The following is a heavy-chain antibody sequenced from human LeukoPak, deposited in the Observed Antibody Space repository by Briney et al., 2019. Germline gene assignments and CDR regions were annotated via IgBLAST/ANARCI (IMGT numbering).Heavy chain of an antibody. CDR2: IYYSGST. CDR3: ARGPEKSGGYYYYYHMDV. CDR1: GGSISSYY. V-gene: IGHV4-59*01. D-gene: IGHD3-3*01. J-gene: IGHJ6*03. Sequence: SETLSLTCTVSGGSISSYYWSWIRQPPGKGLEWIGYIYYSGSTNYNPSLKSRVTISVDTSKNQFSLKLSSVTAADTAVYYCARGPEKSGGYYYYYHMDVWGKGTTVTVSS.